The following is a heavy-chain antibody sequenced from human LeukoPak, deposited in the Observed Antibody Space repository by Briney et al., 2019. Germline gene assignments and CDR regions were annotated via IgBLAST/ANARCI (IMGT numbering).Heavy chain of an antibody. Sequence: SETLSLTCTVSGGSISSYYWSWIRQPPGKGLEWIGYIYYSGSTNYNPSLKSRVTISVDTSKNQFSLKLSSVTAADTAVYYCAGDPADSRGFDYWGQGPLVPVSS. CDR1: GGSISSYY. J-gene: IGHJ4*02. D-gene: IGHD6-13*01. CDR2: IYYSGST. V-gene: IGHV4-59*01. CDR3: AGDPADSRGFDY.